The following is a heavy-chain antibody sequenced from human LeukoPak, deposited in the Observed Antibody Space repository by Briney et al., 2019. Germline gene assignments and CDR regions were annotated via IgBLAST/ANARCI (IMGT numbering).Heavy chain of an antibody. CDR2: ISSNSRTI. CDR1: GFTFSTYS. D-gene: IGHD3-22*01. J-gene: IGHJ4*02. Sequence: GGSLRLSCAASGFTFSTYSMNWVRQAPGKGLEWISYISSNSRTIYYAGSVKGRFTISRDNAKNSLYLQMNSLRAEDTAVYYCARDKDYYDSSGYYFDYWGQGTLVTVSS. V-gene: IGHV3-48*04. CDR3: ARDKDYYDSSGYYFDY.